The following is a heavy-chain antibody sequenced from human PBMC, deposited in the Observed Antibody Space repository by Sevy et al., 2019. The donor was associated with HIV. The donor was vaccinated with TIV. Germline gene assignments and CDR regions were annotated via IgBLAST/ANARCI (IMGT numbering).Heavy chain of an antibody. CDR1: GFIFSNYP. D-gene: IGHD2-2*01. V-gene: IGHV3-23*01. CDR3: AKRYCSTITCYDDDFWNPYYFYGLDV. J-gene: IGHJ6*02. CDR2: ISAGGTTT. Sequence: GGSLRLSCAASGFIFSNYPMSWVRHSPGKGLEWVSDISAGGTTTYYADSVEGRFTISRDNSKNTVWLQMNSLGAEDTAIYYGAKRYCSTITCYDDDFWNPYYFYGLDVWGQGISVTVSS.